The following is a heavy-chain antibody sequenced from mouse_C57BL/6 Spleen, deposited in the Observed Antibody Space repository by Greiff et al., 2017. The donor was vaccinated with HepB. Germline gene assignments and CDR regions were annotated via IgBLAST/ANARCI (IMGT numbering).Heavy chain of an antibody. V-gene: IGHV1-55*01. Sequence: VKLQQPGAELVKPGASVKMSCKASGYTFTSYWITWVKQRPGQGLEWIGDIYPGSGSTNYNEKFKSKATLTVDTSSSTAYMQLSSLTSEDSAVYYCARSFHYGSSPFDYWGQGTTLTVSS. CDR1: GYTFTSYW. D-gene: IGHD1-1*01. J-gene: IGHJ2*01. CDR3: ARSFHYGSSPFDY. CDR2: IYPGSGST.